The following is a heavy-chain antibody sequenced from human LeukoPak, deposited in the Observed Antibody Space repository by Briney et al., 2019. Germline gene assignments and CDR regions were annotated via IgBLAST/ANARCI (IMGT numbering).Heavy chain of an antibody. CDR1: GCTFSTCA. V-gene: IGHV3-23*01. CDR2: ISGGGRST. J-gene: IGHJ4*02. Sequence: PGGSLRLSCAASGCTFSTCAMSWVRQAPGKGLEWVSTISGGGRSTDYADSVKGRFTISRDNSKNTLYLQMNSLRAEDTAVYYCARERYFDYWGQGTLVTVSS. CDR3: ARERYFDY.